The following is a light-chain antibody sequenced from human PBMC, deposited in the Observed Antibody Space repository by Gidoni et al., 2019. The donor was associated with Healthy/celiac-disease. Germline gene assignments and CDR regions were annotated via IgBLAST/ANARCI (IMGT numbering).Light chain of an antibody. CDR1: QDISNY. CDR2: DAS. J-gene: IGKJ4*01. CDR3: QQYDNLPLT. V-gene: IGKV1-33*01. Sequence: DIQMTQSPSFLPASVGDRVTITCQASQDISNYLNWYQQKPGKAPKLLIYDASNLETGVPSRFSGSGSGTDFTFTISSLQAEDIATYYCQQYDNLPLTFXGGTKVEIK.